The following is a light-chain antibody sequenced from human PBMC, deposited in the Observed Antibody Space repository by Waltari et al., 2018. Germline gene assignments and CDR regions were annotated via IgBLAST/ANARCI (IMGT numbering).Light chain of an antibody. V-gene: IGKV1-6*01. CDR2: AAS. CDR1: QDIRND. Sequence: AIQMTQSPSSLSASVGDRVTITCRASQDIRNDLGWFQQNPGKAPKFLIYAASNLQSGVPSRFSGSGSGTDFTLTISSLQPEDFATYFCQQSYSSLYTFGQGTKLGI. J-gene: IGKJ2*01. CDR3: QQSYSSLYT.